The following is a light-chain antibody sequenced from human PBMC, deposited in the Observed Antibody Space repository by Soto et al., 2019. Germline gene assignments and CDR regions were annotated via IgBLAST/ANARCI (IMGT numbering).Light chain of an antibody. Sequence: QSALTQPASVSGSPGQSITISCTGTSSEVGGYNYVSWYQHHPGKAPQLMIYDVSNRPSGVSNRFSGSKSGNTASLIISGLQAEDEADYYCSSYTSSSTLSTYVFGTGTKVTVL. CDR1: SSEVGGYNY. CDR3: SSYTSSSTLSTYV. CDR2: DVS. V-gene: IGLV2-14*03. J-gene: IGLJ1*01.